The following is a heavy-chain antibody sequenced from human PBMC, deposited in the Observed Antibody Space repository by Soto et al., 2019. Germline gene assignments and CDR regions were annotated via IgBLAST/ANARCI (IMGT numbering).Heavy chain of an antibody. CDR1: GFTFDDYG. V-gene: IGHV3-20*04. Sequence: GGSLRLSCAASGFTFDDYGMSWVRQAPGKGLEWVSGINWNGGSTGYADSVKGRFTISRDNAKNSLYLQMNSLRAEDTALYYCARSDYDFWSGSLTGHYYYGMDVWGQGTTVTVSS. D-gene: IGHD3-3*01. CDR2: INWNGGST. J-gene: IGHJ6*02. CDR3: ARSDYDFWSGSLTGHYYYGMDV.